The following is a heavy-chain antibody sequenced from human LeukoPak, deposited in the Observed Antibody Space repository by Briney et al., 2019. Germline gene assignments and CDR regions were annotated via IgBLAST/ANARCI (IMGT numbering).Heavy chain of an antibody. CDR1: GYTFTGYY. Sequence: GASVKVSCKASGYTFTGYYVHWVRQAPGQGLEWMGWINPNSGGTNYAQKFQGRVTMTRDTSIGTAFMELSRLTADDTAVYYCATEVTDWGQGTLVTVSS. J-gene: IGHJ4*02. D-gene: IGHD5-18*01. V-gene: IGHV1-2*02. CDR2: INPNSGGT. CDR3: ATEVTD.